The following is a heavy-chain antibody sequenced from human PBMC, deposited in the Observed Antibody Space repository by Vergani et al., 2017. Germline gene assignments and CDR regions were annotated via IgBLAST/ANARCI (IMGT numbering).Heavy chain of an antibody. V-gene: IGHV4-38-2*02. Sequence: QVQLQESGPGLVKPSETLSLTCTVSGYSISSGYYWAWIRQPPGKGLEWIGSIYHSGSTYYNPSLKSRVTISVDTSKNQFSLKLSSVTAADTAVYYCARYMVRGVEDYWGQGTLVTVSS. CDR1: GYSISSGYY. D-gene: IGHD3-10*01. CDR3: ARYMVRGVEDY. CDR2: IYHSGST. J-gene: IGHJ4*02.